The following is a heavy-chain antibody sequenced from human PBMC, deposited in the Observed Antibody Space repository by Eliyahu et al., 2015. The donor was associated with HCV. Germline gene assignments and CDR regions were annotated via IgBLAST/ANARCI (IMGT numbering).Heavy chain of an antibody. V-gene: IGHV3-23*01. J-gene: IGHJ4*02. CDR1: GFTFSSYA. CDR3: ANRRDYFDY. Sequence: EVQLLESGGGFVQPGGSLRLSCAASGFTFSSYAXXRVRQAPGKGPEWVSSISGSGGSTYYADSVRDRFTISRDNSKNTLYLQMSSLRSEDTAVYYCANRRDYFDYWGQGTLVTVSS. CDR2: ISGSGGST.